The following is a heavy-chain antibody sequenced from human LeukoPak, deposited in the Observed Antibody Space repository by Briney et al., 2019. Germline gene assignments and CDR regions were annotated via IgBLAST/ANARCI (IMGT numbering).Heavy chain of an antibody. CDR2: IYTSGTT. CDR1: GGSTSVYY. J-gene: IGHJ4*02. V-gene: IGHV4-4*07. D-gene: IGHD2-2*02. Sequence: SETLSLTCTVSGGSTSVYYWSWIRQPAGKGLEWIGRIYTSGTTNYNPSLKSRVTMSLDTSKNQFSLTLSSVTAADTAVYYCARGEVGYCSSTSCYREDYWGQGTLVTVSS. CDR3: ARGEVGYCSSTSCYREDY.